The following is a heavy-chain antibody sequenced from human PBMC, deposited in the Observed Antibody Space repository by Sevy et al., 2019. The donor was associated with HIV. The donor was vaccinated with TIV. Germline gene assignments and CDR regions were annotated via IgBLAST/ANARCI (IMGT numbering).Heavy chain of an antibody. CDR3: ARSTYYYDTTGFGAFDV. CDR1: GFTFSSYS. J-gene: IGHJ3*01. V-gene: IGHV3-21*04. D-gene: IGHD3-22*01. Sequence: GGSLRLSCAASGFTFSSYSMNWVRQAPGKGLEWVSSISSSSSYIYYADSVKGRFTISRDNAKNSLYLQMNSLRAEDTALYHCARSTYYYDTTGFGAFDVWGQGTMVTVSS. CDR2: ISSSSSYI.